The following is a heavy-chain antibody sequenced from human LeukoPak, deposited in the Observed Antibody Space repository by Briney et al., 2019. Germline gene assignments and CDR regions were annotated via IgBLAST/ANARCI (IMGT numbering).Heavy chain of an antibody. J-gene: IGHJ6*03. V-gene: IGHV3-72*01. D-gene: IGHD6-6*01. Sequence: GGSLRLSCAASGFTFSDFWMGWVRQAPGKGLECVGRNRNKVNSYTTEYAASVKGRFTISRDDSKNSLYLQMNSLRAEDTAVYYCANIAAPPTYYYYYYMDVWGKGTTVTVSS. CDR1: GFTFSDFW. CDR2: NRNKVNSYTT. CDR3: ANIAAPPTYYYYYYMDV.